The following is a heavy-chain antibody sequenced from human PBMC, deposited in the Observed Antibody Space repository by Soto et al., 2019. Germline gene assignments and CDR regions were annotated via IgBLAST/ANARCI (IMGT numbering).Heavy chain of an antibody. Sequence: QVQWVESGGGVVQPGGSLRLSCEASGFNFSSYGIHWVRQAPGKGLKWVEIIWNDGSNEYYADSVKGRFTISRYNSKNAVYLQVSELRAEYTAVYFCARDQTDSGGYSDSWGQGTLVT. J-gene: IGHJ4*02. CDR2: IWNDGSNE. CDR3: ARDQTDSGGYSDS. CDR1: GFNFSSYG. D-gene: IGHD3-22*01. V-gene: IGHV3-33*01.